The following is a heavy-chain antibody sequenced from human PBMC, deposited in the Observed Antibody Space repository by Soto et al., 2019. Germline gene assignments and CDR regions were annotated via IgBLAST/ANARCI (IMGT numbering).Heavy chain of an antibody. Sequence: QVQLQESGPGLVKPSETLSLTCTVSGGSISSYYWSWIRQPAGKGLEWIGRIYTSGSTNYNPSLKNRVPMSVYTSKNQFYLKVSSVTAADTAVYYCAREVWKYVTPRFDPWGQGTLVTVSS. J-gene: IGHJ5*02. CDR3: AREVWKYVTPRFDP. V-gene: IGHV4-4*07. D-gene: IGHD1-7*01. CDR1: GGSISSYY. CDR2: IYTSGST.